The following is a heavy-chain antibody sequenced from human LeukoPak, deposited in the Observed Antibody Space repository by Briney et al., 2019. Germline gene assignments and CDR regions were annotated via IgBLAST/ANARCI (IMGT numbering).Heavy chain of an antibody. CDR2: ISSSSSTI. CDR1: GFTFSSYS. J-gene: IGHJ3*02. CDR3: ARGVGYCSSTSCYKGRDAFDI. Sequence: GGSLRLSCAASGFTFSSYSMNWVRQAPGKGLEWVSYISSSSSTIYYADSVEGRFTISRDNAKNSLYLQMNSLRAEDTAVYYCARGVGYCSSTSCYKGRDAFDIWGQGTMVTVSS. D-gene: IGHD2-2*02. V-gene: IGHV3-48*01.